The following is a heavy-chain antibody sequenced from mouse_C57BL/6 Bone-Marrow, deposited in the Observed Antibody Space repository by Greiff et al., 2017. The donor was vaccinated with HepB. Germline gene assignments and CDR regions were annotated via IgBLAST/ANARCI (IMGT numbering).Heavy chain of an antibody. CDR3: ARGPLLLGYYAMDY. V-gene: IGHV1-19*01. D-gene: IGHD1-1*01. CDR2: INPYNGGT. CDR1: GYTFTDYY. J-gene: IGHJ4*01. Sequence: VQLQQSGPVLVKPGASVKMSCKTSGYTFTDYYMNWVKQSHGKSLEWIGVINPYNGGTSYNQKFKGKATLTVDKSSSKAYMELNSLTSEDSAVYYCARGPLLLGYYAMDYWGQGTSVTVSS.